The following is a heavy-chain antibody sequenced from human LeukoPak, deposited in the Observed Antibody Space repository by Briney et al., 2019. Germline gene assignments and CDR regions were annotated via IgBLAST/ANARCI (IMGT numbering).Heavy chain of an antibody. Sequence: GGSLRLSCAASGFTFSDYYMSWIRQAPGKGLEWVSYISSSGSTIYYADSVEGRFTISRDNAKNSLYLQMNSLRAEDTAVYYCARDSIAVAGSYYYYYYMDVWGKGTTVTVSS. CDR1: GFTFSDYY. D-gene: IGHD6-19*01. CDR3: ARDSIAVAGSYYYYYYMDV. V-gene: IGHV3-11*04. CDR2: ISSSGSTI. J-gene: IGHJ6*03.